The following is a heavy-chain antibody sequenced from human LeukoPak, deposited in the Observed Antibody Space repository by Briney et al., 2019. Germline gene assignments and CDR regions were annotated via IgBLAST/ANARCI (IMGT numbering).Heavy chain of an antibody. Sequence: SQTLSLTCTVSGGSISSGSYYWSWIRQPAGKGLEWIGRIYTSGSTNYNPSLKSRVTISVDTSKNQFSLKLSSVTAADTAVYYCARDLFSAPDYWGQGTLVTVSS. J-gene: IGHJ4*02. D-gene: IGHD3-10*01. CDR1: GGSISSGSYY. CDR2: IYTSGST. V-gene: IGHV4-61*02. CDR3: ARDLFSAPDY.